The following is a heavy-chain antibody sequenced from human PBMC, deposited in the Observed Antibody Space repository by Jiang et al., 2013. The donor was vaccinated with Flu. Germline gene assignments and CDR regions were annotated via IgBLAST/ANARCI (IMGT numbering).Heavy chain of an antibody. CDR1: GFTFSSYW. CDR3: ARAGGGVPFDH. Sequence: GLVQPGGSLRLSCAASGFTFSSYWMNWVRQAPGKGLEWVANIKQDGSAKYYVDSVKGRFTISRDNAKNSLYLQMNSLRAEDTAVYYCARAGGGVPFDHWGQGTLVTVSS. D-gene: IGHD3-10*01. CDR2: IKQDGSAK. J-gene: IGHJ5*02. V-gene: IGHV3-7*01.